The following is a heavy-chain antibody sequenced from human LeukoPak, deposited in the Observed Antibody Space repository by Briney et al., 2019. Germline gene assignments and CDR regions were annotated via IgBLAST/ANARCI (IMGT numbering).Heavy chain of an antibody. CDR2: INPNSGGT. J-gene: IGHJ4*02. CDR3: ARDYYDSSGFDY. V-gene: IGHV1-2*02. D-gene: IGHD3-22*01. CDR1: GYTFTGYY. Sequence: VASVKVSCKASGYTFTGYYMHCVRQAPGQGLEWMGWINPNSGGTNYAQKFQGRVTMTRDTSISTAYMELSRLRSDDTAVYYCARDYYDSSGFDYWGQGTLVTVSS.